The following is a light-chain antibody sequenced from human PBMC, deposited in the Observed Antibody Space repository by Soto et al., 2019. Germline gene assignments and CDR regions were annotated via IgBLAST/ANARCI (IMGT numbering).Light chain of an antibody. Sequence: EIVMTQSPATLSLSPGERATLSCRASQSVSSNLAWYQQKPGEAPRLLIYGASTRATGIPSRFSGSGSGTEFPLTISSLQSEDFAVYYCQHYNYRPLTFGQGTKMEIK. V-gene: IGKV3-15*01. CDR2: GAS. CDR3: QHYNYRPLT. CDR1: QSVSSN. J-gene: IGKJ1*01.